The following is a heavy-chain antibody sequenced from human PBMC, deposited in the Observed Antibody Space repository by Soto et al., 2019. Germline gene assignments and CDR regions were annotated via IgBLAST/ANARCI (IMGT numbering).Heavy chain of an antibody. D-gene: IGHD1-1*01. J-gene: IGHJ3*02. CDR1: LFTFSSYS. Sequence: PVWSLRLSCTASLFTFSSYSMNWVLHTPGKGLEWVSYISSSSSTIYYADSVKGRFTISRDNAKNSLYLQMNSLRAEDTAVYYCARSRRQPHDAFDIWGQGTMVTVSS. V-gene: IGHV3-48*01. CDR3: ARSRRQPHDAFDI. CDR2: ISSSSSTI.